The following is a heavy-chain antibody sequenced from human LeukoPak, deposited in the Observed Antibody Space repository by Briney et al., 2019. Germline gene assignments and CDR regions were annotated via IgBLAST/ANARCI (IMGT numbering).Heavy chain of an antibody. V-gene: IGHV3-7*01. J-gene: IGHJ5*02. CDR2: IKKDGSEK. Sequence: GGSLRLSCAASGFTFSAYWMNWVRQSAGRGLEWVAIIKKDGSEKYYVDSVKGRFTISRDNAKNSLYLRMSNLRTEDTATYYCARAACTGGSCYYAWGRGTLVTVSA. D-gene: IGHD2-15*01. CDR1: GFTFSAYW. CDR3: ARAACTGGSCYYA.